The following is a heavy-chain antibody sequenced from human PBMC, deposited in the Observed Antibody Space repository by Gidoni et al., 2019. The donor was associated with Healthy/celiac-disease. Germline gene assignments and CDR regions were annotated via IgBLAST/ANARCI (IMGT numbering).Heavy chain of an antibody. CDR1: GGTFSSYA. Sequence: QVQLVQSGAEVKKPGSSVKVSCKASGGTFSSYAISWVRQAPGQGLEWMGGIIPIFGTANYAQKFQGRVTITADESTSTAYMELSSLRSEDTAVYYCARDKGPTPSSGWYEGNLNWFDPWGQGTLVTVSS. D-gene: IGHD6-19*01. J-gene: IGHJ5*02. CDR2: IIPIFGTA. CDR3: ARDKGPTPSSGWYEGNLNWFDP. V-gene: IGHV1-69*01.